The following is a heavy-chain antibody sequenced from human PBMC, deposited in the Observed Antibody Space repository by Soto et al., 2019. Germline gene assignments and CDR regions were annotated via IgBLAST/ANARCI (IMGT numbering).Heavy chain of an antibody. CDR1: GYSFAGYW. Sequence: GESLKISCKGSGYSFAGYWITWVRQKPGKGLEWMGRMDPSDSQTYYSPSFRGHVTISVTKSITTVFLQWSSLRASDIAMYYCARQIYDSDTGPNFQYYFDSWGQGTPVTVSS. J-gene: IGHJ4*02. CDR2: MDPSDSQT. D-gene: IGHD3-22*01. V-gene: IGHV5-10-1*01. CDR3: ARQIYDSDTGPNFQYYFDS.